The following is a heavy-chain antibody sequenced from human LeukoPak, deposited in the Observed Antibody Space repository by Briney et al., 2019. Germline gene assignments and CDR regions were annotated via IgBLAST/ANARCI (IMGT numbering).Heavy chain of an antibody. CDR3: AKKANGLYFDF. D-gene: IGHD1-1*01. CDR1: GFTFDDYA. CDR2: ISWDGSTT. V-gene: IGHV3-43D*03. Sequence: GGSLRLSCAASGFTFDDYAMHWVRQAPGKGLEWVSLISWDGSTTSYADSVKGRFTISRDNSKDSLYLQMSGLRAEDTALYYCAKKANGLYFDFWGQGTLVTVSS. J-gene: IGHJ4*02.